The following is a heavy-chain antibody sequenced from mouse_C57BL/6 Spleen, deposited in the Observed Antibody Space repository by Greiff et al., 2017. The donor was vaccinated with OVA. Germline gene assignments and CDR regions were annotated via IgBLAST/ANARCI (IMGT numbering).Heavy chain of an antibody. V-gene: IGHV1-50*01. CDR1: GYTFTSYC. Sequence: QVQLQQPGAELVKPGASVKLSCKASGYTFTSYCMQWVKQRPGQGLEWIGEIDPSDSYTNYNQKFKGKATLTVDTSSRTAYMQLSSLTSEDSAVYYCARCGANWDGFAYWGQGTLVTVSA. CDR3: ARCGANWDGFAY. CDR2: IDPSDSYT. D-gene: IGHD4-1*01. J-gene: IGHJ3*01.